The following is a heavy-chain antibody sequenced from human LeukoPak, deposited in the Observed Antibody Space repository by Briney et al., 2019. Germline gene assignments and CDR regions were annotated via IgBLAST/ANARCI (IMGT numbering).Heavy chain of an antibody. Sequence: PSETLSLACTVSGGSISSYYWSWIRQPPGKGLEWIANIYHTGSTNYNPSLSSRVTISIDTAKNQFSLKLTSVTAADTAVYYCARRGRNSSGWQDYLWGQGTLVTVSS. J-gene: IGHJ4*02. D-gene: IGHD6-25*01. V-gene: IGHV4-59*01. CDR3: ARRGRNSSGWQDYL. CDR2: IYHTGST. CDR1: GGSISSYY.